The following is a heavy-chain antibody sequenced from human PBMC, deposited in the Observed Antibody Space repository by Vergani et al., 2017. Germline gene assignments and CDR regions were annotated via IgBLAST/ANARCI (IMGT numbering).Heavy chain of an antibody. CDR2: IKQDGSEE. V-gene: IGHV3-7*01. Sequence: EVQLVESGGGLVQPGGSLRLSCAASGFTFSSYWMSWVRQAPGKGLEWVANIKQDGSEEYYVDSVKGRFTISRDNAKNSLYLQMNSLRAEDTAVYYCARCAGFGESIDAFDIWGQGTMVTVSS. CDR3: ARCAGFGESIDAFDI. D-gene: IGHD3-10*01. J-gene: IGHJ3*02. CDR1: GFTFSSYW.